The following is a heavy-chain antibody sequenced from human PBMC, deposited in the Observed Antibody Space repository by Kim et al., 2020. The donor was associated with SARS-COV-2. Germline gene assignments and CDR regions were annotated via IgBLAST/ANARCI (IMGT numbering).Heavy chain of an antibody. Sequence: GGSLRLSCTTSGFTFTGYAMSWVRQAPGKGLEWVSSIDGSDGTTYYVDSVKGRFTISRDDSKSTLYVWMTSLRADDTAVYYCLKGGWGWIWDHWGQGAHVTVAS. V-gene: IGHV3-23*01. D-gene: IGHD2-2*03. CDR3: LKGGWGWIWDH. J-gene: IGHJ4*02. CDR2: IDGSDGTT. CDR1: GFTFTGYA.